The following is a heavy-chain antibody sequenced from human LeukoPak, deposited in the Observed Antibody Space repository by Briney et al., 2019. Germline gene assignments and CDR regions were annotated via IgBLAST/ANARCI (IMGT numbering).Heavy chain of an antibody. CDR2: INPNSVGT. CDR1: GYTFTGYY. D-gene: IGHD3-10*01. V-gene: IGHV1-2*02. J-gene: IGHJ5*02. Sequence: ASVKVSCKASGYTFTGYYMHWVRQAPGQGLEWMGWINPNSVGTNYAQKFQGRVTMTRDTPISTAYMELSRLRSDDTAVYYCARGPIPRYGSGSYYRWFDPWGQGTLVTVSS. CDR3: ARGPIPRYGSGSYYRWFDP.